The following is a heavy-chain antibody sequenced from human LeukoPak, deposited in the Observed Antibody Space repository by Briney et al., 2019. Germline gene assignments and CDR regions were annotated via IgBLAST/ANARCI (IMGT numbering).Heavy chain of an antibody. V-gene: IGHV3-7*01. Sequence: PGGSLRLSCAASGFTFSSYWMSWVRQAPGKGLEWVANIKQDGSEKYYVDSVKGRFTISRDNAKNSLYLQMNSLRAEDTAVYYCAREMSITMIVVVINYFDYWGQGTLVTVSS. CDR1: GFTFSSYW. J-gene: IGHJ4*02. D-gene: IGHD3-22*01. CDR3: AREMSITMIVVVINYFDY. CDR2: IKQDGSEK.